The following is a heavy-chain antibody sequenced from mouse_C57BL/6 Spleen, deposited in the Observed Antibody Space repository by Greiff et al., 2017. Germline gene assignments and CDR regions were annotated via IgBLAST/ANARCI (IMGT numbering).Heavy chain of an antibody. J-gene: IGHJ4*01. D-gene: IGHD3-1*01. CDR3: ARSSVRYYGMDY. CDR2: ISSGSSTI. V-gene: IGHV5-17*01. CDR1: GFTFSDYG. Sequence: EVLLVESGGGLVKPGGSLKLSCAASGFTFSDYGMHWVRQAPEKGLEWVAYISSGSSTIYYADTVKGRFTISRDNAKNTLCLQLTSLRSEDTYMYYGARSSVRYYGMDYRGQGTSVTVST.